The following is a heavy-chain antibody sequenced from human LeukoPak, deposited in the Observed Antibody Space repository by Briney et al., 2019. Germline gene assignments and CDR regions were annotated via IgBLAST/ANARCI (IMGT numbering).Heavy chain of an antibody. CDR1: GFTFSSYS. CDR3: ARGGLTMVRGVIIKYYFDY. V-gene: IGHV3-21*01. J-gene: IGHJ4*02. CDR2: ISSSSSYI. D-gene: IGHD3-10*01. Sequence: GGSLRLSCAASGFTFSSYSMNWVRQAPGKGLEWVSSISSSSSYIYYADSVKGRFTISRDNAKNSLYLQMNSLRAEDTAVYYCARGGLTMVRGVIIKYYFDYWGQGTLVTVSS.